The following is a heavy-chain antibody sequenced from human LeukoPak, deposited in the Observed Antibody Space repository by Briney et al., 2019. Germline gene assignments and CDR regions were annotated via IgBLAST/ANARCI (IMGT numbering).Heavy chain of an antibody. Sequence: GGSLRLSCAASGFPFRNFWMHWVRQAPGKGLEWVSRIYSDDSRTDYADSVKGRFSISKDNAKSTVYLQMTRLRLEDTAVYYCARLLGTFSSVDFWGQGALVTVSS. CDR1: GFPFRNFW. CDR2: IYSDDSRT. D-gene: IGHD3-16*01. CDR3: ARLLGTFSSVDF. J-gene: IGHJ4*02. V-gene: IGHV3-74*01.